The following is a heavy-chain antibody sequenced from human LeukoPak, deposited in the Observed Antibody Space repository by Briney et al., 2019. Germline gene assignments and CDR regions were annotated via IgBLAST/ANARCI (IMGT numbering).Heavy chain of an antibody. Sequence: QPGGSLRLSCAASGFSFSTYDMHGVRQVTGKGLEWVSAIGTAGDTHYVDSVKGRFTISRENAKNSLYLQMNSLRAGDTAVYYCARRGYSSSWAYFDYWGQGILVTVSS. CDR2: IGTAGDT. V-gene: IGHV3-13*01. J-gene: IGHJ4*02. CDR3: ARRGYSSSWAYFDY. CDR1: GFSFSTYD. D-gene: IGHD6-13*01.